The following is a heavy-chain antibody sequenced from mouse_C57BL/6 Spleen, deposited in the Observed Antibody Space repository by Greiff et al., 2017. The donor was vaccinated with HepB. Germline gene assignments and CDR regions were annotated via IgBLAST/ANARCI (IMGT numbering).Heavy chain of an antibody. Sequence: EVQLVESGGGLVKPGGSLKLSCAASGFTFSDYGMHWVRQAPEKGLEWVAYIRSGSSTIYYADTVKGRFTISRDNAKNTLFLQMTSLRSEDTAMYYCARAYYYGSSYSLDYWGQGTTLTVSS. CDR3: ARAYYYGSSYSLDY. D-gene: IGHD1-1*01. J-gene: IGHJ2*01. CDR2: IRSGSSTI. CDR1: GFTFSDYG. V-gene: IGHV5-17*01.